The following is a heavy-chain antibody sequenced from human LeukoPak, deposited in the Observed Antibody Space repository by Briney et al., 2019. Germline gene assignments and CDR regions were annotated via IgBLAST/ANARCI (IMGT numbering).Heavy chain of an antibody. J-gene: IGHJ6*03. CDR2: INPNSGGT. Sequence: ASVTVSCKASGYTFTGYYMHWVRQAPGQGLEWMGWINPNSGGTNYAQKFQGRVTMTRDTSISTAYMELSRLRSDDTAVYYCARGLAYYYYYMDVWGKGTTVTVSS. V-gene: IGHV1-2*02. D-gene: IGHD3-3*02. CDR3: ARGLAYYYYYMDV. CDR1: GYTFTGYY.